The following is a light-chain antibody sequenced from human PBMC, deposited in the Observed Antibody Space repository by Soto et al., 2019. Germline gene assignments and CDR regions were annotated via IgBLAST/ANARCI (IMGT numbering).Light chain of an antibody. CDR2: GDN. Sequence: QSVLTQPPSASGTPGQRVTISCSGSNSNIGTNNVYWYQQLPGTATKLLLSGDNQRSSGVPDRFSDSKSDTSASLVISGLRSEDEAVYYCASRDDSLTGHVVFGGGTKLTVL. CDR3: ASRDDSLTGHVV. V-gene: IGLV1-47*01. J-gene: IGLJ2*01. CDR1: NSNIGTNN.